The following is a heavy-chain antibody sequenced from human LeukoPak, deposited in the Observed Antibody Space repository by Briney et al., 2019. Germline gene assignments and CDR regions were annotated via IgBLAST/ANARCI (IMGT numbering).Heavy chain of an antibody. D-gene: IGHD3-10*01. CDR3: ARDTDYLLLWFGEQPRRGFDP. CDR2: INPNSGGT. Sequence: GASVKVSCKASGYTFTGYYMHWVRQAPGQGLEWMGWINPNSGGTNYAQKFQGRVTMTRDTSISTAYMELSRLRSDDTAVYYCARDTDYLLLWFGEQPRRGFDPWGQGTLVTVSS. V-gene: IGHV1-2*02. J-gene: IGHJ5*02. CDR1: GYTFTGYY.